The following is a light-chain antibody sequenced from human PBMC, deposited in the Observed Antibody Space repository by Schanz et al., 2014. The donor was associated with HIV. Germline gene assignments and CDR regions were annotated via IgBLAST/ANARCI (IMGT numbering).Light chain of an antibody. V-gene: IGLV2-14*02. J-gene: IGLJ2*01. Sequence: QSALTQPASVSGSPGQSITISCTGTSSDVGSYNLVSWYQQHPGKAPKLMIYEVTKRPSGVSDRFSAFKSGNTASLTISGXXAEDEADYYCSSYTSSTVVFGGGTKLTVL. CDR2: EVT. CDR3: SSYTSSTVV. CDR1: SSDVGSYNL.